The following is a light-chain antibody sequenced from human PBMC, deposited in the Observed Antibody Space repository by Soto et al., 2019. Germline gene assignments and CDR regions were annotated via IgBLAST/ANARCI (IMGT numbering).Light chain of an antibody. J-gene: IGKJ5*01. CDR3: QQLKSYPLT. V-gene: IGKV1-9*01. CDR2: AAS. CDR1: QGINSY. Sequence: DIQLTQSPSFLSASVGDRVTITCQASQGINSYLAWYQQKPGKAPKLLIYAASTLQSGVPSRFSGSRSGTEFTLTISSLQPEDFATYYCQQLKSYPLTFGQGTRLEIK.